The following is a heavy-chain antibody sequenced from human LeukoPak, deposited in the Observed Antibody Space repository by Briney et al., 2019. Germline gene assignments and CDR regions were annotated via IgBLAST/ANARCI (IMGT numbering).Heavy chain of an antibody. D-gene: IGHD1-26*01. Sequence: SETLSLTCTVSGGSISSYYWSWIRQPPGKGLEWIGHIYYSGSTNYSPSLKSRVTISVDTSKNQFSLKLSSVTAADTAVYYCAGGGSYSFHSQDYWGQGTLVTVSS. CDR3: AGGGSYSFHSQDY. J-gene: IGHJ4*02. CDR2: IYYSGST. CDR1: GGSISSYY. V-gene: IGHV4-59*08.